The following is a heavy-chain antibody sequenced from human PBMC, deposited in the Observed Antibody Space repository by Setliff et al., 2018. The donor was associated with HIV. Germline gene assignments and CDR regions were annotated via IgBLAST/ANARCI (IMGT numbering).Heavy chain of an antibody. CDR1: GSTFNSYA. CDR3: ARGFLYGYSRGSFDY. V-gene: IGHV1-69*13. CDR2: TIPIAARP. Sequence: ASVKVSCKASGSTFNSYAINWVRQAPGNGLEWMGGTIPIAARPTYSQSFQGRVTIVADESTKTAYMELSSLKSEDTAMYYCARGFLYGYSRGSFDYWGQGMLVTVSS. J-gene: IGHJ4*01. D-gene: IGHD4-4*01.